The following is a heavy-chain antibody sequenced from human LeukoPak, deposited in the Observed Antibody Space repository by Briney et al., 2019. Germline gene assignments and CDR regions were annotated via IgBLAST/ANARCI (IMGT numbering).Heavy chain of an antibody. V-gene: IGHV4-34*01. CDR3: ARGAGYSSSWYGRLNYFDY. J-gene: IGHJ4*02. CDR2: INHSGST. Sequence: SETLSLTCAVYGGSFSGYYCSWIRQPPGKGLEWIGEINHSGSTNYNPSLKSRVTISVDTSKNQFSLKLSSVTAADTAVYYCARGAGYSSSWYGRLNYFDYWGQGTLVTVSS. D-gene: IGHD6-13*01. CDR1: GGSFSGYY.